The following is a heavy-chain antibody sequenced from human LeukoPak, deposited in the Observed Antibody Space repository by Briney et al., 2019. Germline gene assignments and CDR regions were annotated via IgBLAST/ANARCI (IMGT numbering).Heavy chain of an antibody. D-gene: IGHD5-12*01. CDR1: GGSISSYY. V-gene: IGHV4-4*07. CDR2: IYTSGST. CDR3: ARDAYSGYDQGMDV. J-gene: IGHJ6*02. Sequence: SETLSLTCTVSGGSISSYYWSWIRQPAGKGLEWIGRIYTSGSTNYNPSLKSRVTMSVDTSKNQLSLKLSSVTAADTAVYYCARDAYSGYDQGMDVWGQGTTVTVSS.